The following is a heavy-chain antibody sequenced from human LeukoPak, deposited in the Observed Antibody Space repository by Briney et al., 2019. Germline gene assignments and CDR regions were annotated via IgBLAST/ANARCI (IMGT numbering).Heavy chain of an antibody. D-gene: IGHD6-6*01. CDR2: IYTSGST. CDR3: ARTIGSSYYFDY. Sequence: PSQTLSLTCTVSGGSISSGGYYWSWIRQPAGKGLEWIGRIYTSGSTNYNPSLKSRVTMSIDTSKKQFSLKLSSVTAADTAVYYCARTIGSSYYFDYWGQGTLVTVSS. V-gene: IGHV4-61*02. J-gene: IGHJ4*02. CDR1: GGSISSGGYY.